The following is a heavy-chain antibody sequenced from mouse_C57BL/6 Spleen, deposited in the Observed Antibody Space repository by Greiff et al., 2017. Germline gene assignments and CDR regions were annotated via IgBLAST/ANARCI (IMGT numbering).Heavy chain of an antibody. Sequence: VQLQQSGAELVRPGASVTLSCKASGYTFTDYAMHWVKQTPVHGLEWIGAIDPETGGTAYNQKFKGKAILTADKSSSPAYMELRSLTSEDSAVYYCTRAPSSPFFDYWGQGTTLTVSS. CDR3: TRAPSSPFFDY. CDR2: IDPETGGT. CDR1: GYTFTDYA. J-gene: IGHJ2*01. V-gene: IGHV1-15*01.